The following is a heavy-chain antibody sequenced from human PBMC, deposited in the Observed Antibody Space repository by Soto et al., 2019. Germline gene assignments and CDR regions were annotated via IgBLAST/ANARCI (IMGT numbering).Heavy chain of an antibody. V-gene: IGHV3-30*09. CDR1: GFTFSSYA. D-gene: IGHD3-10*01. CDR3: ARDRQYGAGFIDV. Sequence: QVQLVECGGGVVQPGRSLRLSCAASGFTFSSYAMHWVRQAPGKGLEWVAVISSDGSDKYYADSVKGRFAISRDNSKNTLYVQLNRMRAEDTALYYCARDRQYGAGFIDVWGQGTTVTVSS. CDR2: ISSDGSDK. J-gene: IGHJ6*02.